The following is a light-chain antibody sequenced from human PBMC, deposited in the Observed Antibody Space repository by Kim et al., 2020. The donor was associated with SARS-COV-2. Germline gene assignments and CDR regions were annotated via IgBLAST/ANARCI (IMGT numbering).Light chain of an antibody. Sequence: RVTISCTGSSSNVGADYVVHWYQYLPGTVPKLPIYSNSNRPSGVPYRCSGSEAGTSASLAITGLQAEDEADYYCQSYDSGLSGWVFGGGTQLTVL. CDR2: SNS. CDR1: SSNVGADYV. V-gene: IGLV1-40*01. CDR3: QSYDSGLSGWV. J-gene: IGLJ3*02.